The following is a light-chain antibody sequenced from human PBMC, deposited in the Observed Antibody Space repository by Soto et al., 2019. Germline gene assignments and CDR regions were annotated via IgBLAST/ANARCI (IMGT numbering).Light chain of an antibody. CDR3: QQYNSYWT. CDR1: QGVSRW. V-gene: IGKV1-5*01. J-gene: IGKJ1*01. CDR2: DAS. Sequence: IQLTQSPSTLSGSVGDRVTITCRASQGVSRWLAWYHQKPGKAPKLLIYDASTLESGVPSRFSGRGSGTEFTLTISSLQPDDFATYYCQQYNSYWTFGQGTKVDIK.